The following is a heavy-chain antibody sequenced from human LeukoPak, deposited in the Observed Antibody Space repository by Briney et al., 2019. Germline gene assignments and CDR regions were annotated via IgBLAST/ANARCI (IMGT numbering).Heavy chain of an antibody. J-gene: IGHJ4*02. CDR3: LRDFRPVDY. V-gene: IGHV3-74*01. CDR1: GFTFSTSC. CDR2: ICPDGTDT. Sequence: GGSLRLSCAASGFTFSTSCMHWVRQAPGKGPMWVSRICPDGTDTTYADSVKARFIISRDNARNTVYLQMNSLRDEDTAVYYWLRDFRPVDYWGQAALVTLPP.